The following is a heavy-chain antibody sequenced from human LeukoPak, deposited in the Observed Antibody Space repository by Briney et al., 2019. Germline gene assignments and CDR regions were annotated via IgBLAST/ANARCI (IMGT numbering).Heavy chain of an antibody. CDR3: ARDIGYSYGFNV. D-gene: IGHD5-18*01. CDR1: GYTLTELS. V-gene: IGHV1-24*01. Sequence: ASVKVSCKVSGYTLTELSMHWVRQAPGKGLEWMGGFDPEDGETIYAQKFQGRVTMTEDTSTDTAYMELSSLRSEDTAVYYCARDIGYSYGFNVWGKGTTVTVSS. CDR2: FDPEDGET. J-gene: IGHJ6*04.